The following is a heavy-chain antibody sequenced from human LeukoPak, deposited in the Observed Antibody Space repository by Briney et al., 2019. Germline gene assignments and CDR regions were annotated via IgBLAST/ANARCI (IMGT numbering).Heavy chain of an antibody. V-gene: IGHV4-39*01. D-gene: IGHD3-3*01. Sequence: PSETLSLTCSVSGDFISTSKSYWGWIRQPPGKGLEWIGSIYYSGNTYYNASLKSRVTISVDTSKNQFSLKLTSVTAADTAVYYCARGYDFWSGLLGGWFDPWGHGTLVTVSS. CDR3: ARGYDFWSGLLGGWFDP. J-gene: IGHJ5*02. CDR1: GDFISTSKSY. CDR2: IYYSGNT.